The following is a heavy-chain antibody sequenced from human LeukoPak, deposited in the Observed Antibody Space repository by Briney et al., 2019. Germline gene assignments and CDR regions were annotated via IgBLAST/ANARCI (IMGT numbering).Heavy chain of an antibody. CDR2: NSAYNGNT. Sequence: ASVKVSCKASGYTFTGYYLHWVRQAPGQGLEWMGWNSAYNGNTNYAQKLQGRVTMTTDTSTSTAYMELRSLRSDDTAVYYCARVLPRVVVVAATLGWFDPWGQGTLVTVSS. J-gene: IGHJ5*02. CDR1: GYTFTGYY. D-gene: IGHD2-15*01. CDR3: ARVLPRVVVVAATLGWFDP. V-gene: IGHV1-18*04.